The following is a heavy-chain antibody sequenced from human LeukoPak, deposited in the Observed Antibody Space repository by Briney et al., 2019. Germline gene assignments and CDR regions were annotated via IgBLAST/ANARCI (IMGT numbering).Heavy chain of an antibody. CDR3: ARGGRQYYYDSSGYYGMDV. V-gene: IGHV4-59*12. J-gene: IGHJ6*02. CDR1: GGSISSYY. CDR2: IYYSGST. Sequence: SETLSLTCTVSGGSISSYYWSWIRQPPGKGLEWIGYIYYSGSTNYNPSLKSRVTISVDTSKNQFSLKLSSVTAADTAVYYCARGGRQYYYDSSGYYGMDVWGQGTTVTVSS. D-gene: IGHD3-22*01.